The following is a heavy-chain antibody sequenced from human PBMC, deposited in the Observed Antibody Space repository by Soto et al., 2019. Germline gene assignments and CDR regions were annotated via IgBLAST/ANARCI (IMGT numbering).Heavy chain of an antibody. V-gene: IGHV3-7*01. D-gene: IGHD2-2*01. CDR3: EREGMYQNYYYFGMDV. J-gene: IGHJ6*02. Sequence: EVQLVETGGGLVQPGGSLRLSCAASGFTFSSFWMSWVRQAPGQGLEWVANIKEDGSEKYYVDSVKGRFTISRDNAKNSLYLQMNSLRAEDTAVYYWEREGMYQNYYYFGMDVWGQGTTVTVSS. CDR2: IKEDGSEK. CDR1: GFTFSSFW.